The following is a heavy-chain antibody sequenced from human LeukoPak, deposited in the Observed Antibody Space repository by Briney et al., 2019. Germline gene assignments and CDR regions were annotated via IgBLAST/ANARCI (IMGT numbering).Heavy chain of an antibody. CDR3: ARPASGYP. Sequence: ASVKVSCKASGYTFTGYYMHWVRQAPGQGLEWMGWINPNSGGTNYAQKFQGRVTMTRNTSISTAYMELSSLRSEDTAVYYCARPASGYPWGQGTLVTVSS. CDR1: GYTFTGYY. J-gene: IGHJ5*02. V-gene: IGHV1-2*02. CDR2: INPNSGGT.